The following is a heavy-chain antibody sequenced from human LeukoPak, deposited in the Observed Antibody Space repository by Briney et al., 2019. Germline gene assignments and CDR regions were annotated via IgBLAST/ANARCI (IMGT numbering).Heavy chain of an antibody. CDR1: GGTFSSYA. J-gene: IGHJ5*02. V-gene: IGHV1-69*04. CDR3: ARVALATVTTVFDP. Sequence: ASVKVSCKASGGTFSSYAISWVRQAPGQGLEWMGRIIPILGIANYAQKFQGRVTITADKSTSTAYMELSSLRSEDTAVYYCARVALATVTTVFDPWGQGTLVTVSS. D-gene: IGHD4-17*01. CDR2: IIPILGIA.